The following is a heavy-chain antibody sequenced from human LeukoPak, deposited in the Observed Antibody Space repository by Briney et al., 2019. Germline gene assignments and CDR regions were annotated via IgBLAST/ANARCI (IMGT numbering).Heavy chain of an antibody. CDR2: IYYSGST. Sequence: PSETLSLTCTVSGGSISNYYWSWIRQPPGKGLEWIGYIYYSGSTYYNPSLKSRVTISVDTSKNQFSLKLSSVTAADTAVYYCARQIWFGESYYFDYWGQGTLVTVSS. D-gene: IGHD3-10*01. J-gene: IGHJ4*02. CDR3: ARQIWFGESYYFDY. V-gene: IGHV4-59*08. CDR1: GGSISNYY.